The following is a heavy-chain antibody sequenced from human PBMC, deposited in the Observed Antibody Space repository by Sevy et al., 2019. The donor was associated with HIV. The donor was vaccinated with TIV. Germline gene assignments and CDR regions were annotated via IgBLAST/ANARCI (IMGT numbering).Heavy chain of an antibody. V-gene: IGHV5-51*01. CDR1: GYSFTDYW. Sequence: GESLKISCKGSGYSFTDYWIGWVRQKPGKGLEWMGIIYPGDSDTIYSPSFQGQVTISVDKSISTAYLQWSSRKASDTAMFYWARGARGTLPSYYYYTLNIWGQGTTVTVSS. CDR2: IYPGDSDT. CDR3: ARGARGTLPSYYYYTLNI. D-gene: IGHD3-16*01. J-gene: IGHJ6*02.